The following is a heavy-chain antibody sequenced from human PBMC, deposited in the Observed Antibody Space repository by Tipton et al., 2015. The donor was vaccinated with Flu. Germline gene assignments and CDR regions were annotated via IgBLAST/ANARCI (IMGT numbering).Heavy chain of an antibody. J-gene: IGHJ4*02. V-gene: IGHV3-23*01. CDR3: AKVIPELVAGLDY. CDR1: GFSFSDFG. CDR2: FSASARTT. Sequence: SLRLSCATSGFSFSDFGMHWVRQAPGKGLEWVSGFSASARTTYFADSVKGRFTISRDNFKNTLHLQMNSLRAEDTAVYYCAKVIPELVAGLDYWGQGTLVTVSS. D-gene: IGHD6-19*01.